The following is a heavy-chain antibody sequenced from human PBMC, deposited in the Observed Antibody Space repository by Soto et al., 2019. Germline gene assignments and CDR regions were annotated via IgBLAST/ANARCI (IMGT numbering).Heavy chain of an antibody. CDR1: GGSVNGYY. D-gene: IGHD1-26*01. V-gene: IGHV4-34*10. Sequence: SETLSLTCAVYGGSVNGYYWNWIRQPPGKGPEWIGEINHTGGTHYNPSLKSRVTMSVDTSKNQFSLKLSSVTAADTAVYYCARDSPIVGAPENYYYYGMDVWGQGTTVTVSS. CDR3: ARDSPIVGAPENYYYYGMDV. CDR2: INHTGGT. J-gene: IGHJ6*02.